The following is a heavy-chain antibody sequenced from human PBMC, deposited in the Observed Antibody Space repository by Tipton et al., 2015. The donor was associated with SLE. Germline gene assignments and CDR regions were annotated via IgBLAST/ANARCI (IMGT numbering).Heavy chain of an antibody. D-gene: IGHD2-15*01. CDR2: IYPGDSDT. CDR3: ATRGYCSGSCEGGYAFDI. V-gene: IGHV5-51*03. J-gene: IGHJ3*02. CDR1: GYSFTSYW. Sequence: QLVQSGAEVKKPGESLKISCKGSGYSFTSYWIGWVRQMPGKGLEWMGIIYPGDSDTRYSPSFQGQVTISADKSISTAYLQWSSLKASDTAMYYCATRGYCSGSCEGGYAFDIWGQGTMVTVSS.